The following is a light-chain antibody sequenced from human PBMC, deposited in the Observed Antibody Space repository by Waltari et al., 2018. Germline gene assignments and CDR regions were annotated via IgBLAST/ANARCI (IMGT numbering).Light chain of an antibody. Sequence: DIQMTQSPSTLSASVGDRITITCRTSQSVKNNLAWYQQKPGKAPKVRIHKASRLEGGVPSRFSGSGYGTEFTLTISSLQPDDFATYYCQEYDSLPVTFGGGTRVEIK. CDR3: QEYDSLPVT. V-gene: IGKV1-5*03. J-gene: IGKJ4*01. CDR2: KAS. CDR1: QSVKNN.